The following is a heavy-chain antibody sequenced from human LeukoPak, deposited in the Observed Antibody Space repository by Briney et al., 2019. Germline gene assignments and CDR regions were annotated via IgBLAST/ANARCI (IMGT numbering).Heavy chain of an antibody. CDR3: ARSPRVGYYFDY. V-gene: IGHV3-53*01. CDR2: IYSGGST. D-gene: IGHD1-26*01. Sequence: QSGGSLRLSCAASGFTFSTFAMIWVRQPPGKGLEWVSVIYSGGSTYYADSVKGRFTISRDNSKNTLYLQMNSLRAEDTAVYYCARSPRVGYYFDYWGHGTLVTVSS. J-gene: IGHJ4*01. CDR1: GFTFSTFA.